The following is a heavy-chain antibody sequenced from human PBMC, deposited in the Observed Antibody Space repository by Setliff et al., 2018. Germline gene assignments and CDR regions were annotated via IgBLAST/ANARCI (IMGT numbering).Heavy chain of an antibody. J-gene: IGHJ5*02. Sequence: SETLSLTWAVYGGSFSGYHWSWIRQPPGKGLEWIGEISHSGDPNYNPSLKSRVTISLDTSKNQFSLKLTSVTAADTAVYYCARAPQYSNFWYALSWFDPWGQGTLVTVSS. D-gene: IGHD3-3*01. CDR1: GGSFSGYH. CDR2: ISHSGDP. CDR3: ARAPQYSNFWYALSWFDP. V-gene: IGHV4-34*01.